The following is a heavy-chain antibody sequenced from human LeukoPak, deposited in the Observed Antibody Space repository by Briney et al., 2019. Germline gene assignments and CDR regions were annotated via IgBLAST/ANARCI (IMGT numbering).Heavy chain of an antibody. D-gene: IGHD3-10*01. CDR2: INHSGST. CDR3: ARDEAHPGTYYYGSGSYYARLDI. Sequence: PSETLSLTCAVYGGSFSGYYWSWIRQPPGKGLEWIGEINHSGSTNYNPSLKSRVTISVDTSKNQFSLKLSSVTAADTAVYYCARDEAHPGTYYYGSGSYYARLDIWGQGTMVTVSS. V-gene: IGHV4-34*01. J-gene: IGHJ3*02. CDR1: GGSFSGYY.